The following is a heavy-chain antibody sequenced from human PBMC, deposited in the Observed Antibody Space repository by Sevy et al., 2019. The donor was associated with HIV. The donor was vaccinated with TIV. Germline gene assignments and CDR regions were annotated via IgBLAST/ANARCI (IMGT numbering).Heavy chain of an antibody. Sequence: ASVKVSCKASGYIFPNYAVSWVRQAPGQGLEWMGWISGYNGNTNYVQELQGRVSMTRETSTMPVHMELRSLRSDDTATYYCARRHDIGGYSSQYYYYYCMDVWGQGTTVTVSS. CDR3: ARRHDIGGYSSQYYYYYCMDV. D-gene: IGHD3-22*01. CDR2: ISGYNGNT. CDR1: GYIFPNYA. J-gene: IGHJ6*02. V-gene: IGHV1-18*01.